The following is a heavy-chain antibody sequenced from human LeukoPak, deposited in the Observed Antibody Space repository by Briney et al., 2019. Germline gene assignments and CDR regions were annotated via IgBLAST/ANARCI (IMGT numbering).Heavy chain of an antibody. CDR1: GFTFSSSA. D-gene: IGHD3-22*01. CDR2: VRGSGDST. V-gene: IGHV3-23*01. CDR3: AKSGYYDSSGYYYMGFFQY. Sequence: GGSLRLSCAASGFTFSSSAMSWVRQAPGKGLEWVSTVRGSGDSTYCADSVKGRFTISRDNSKNTVYLQMSSLRAEDTAVYHCAKSGYYDSSGYYYMGFFQYWGQGTLVTVSS. J-gene: IGHJ4*02.